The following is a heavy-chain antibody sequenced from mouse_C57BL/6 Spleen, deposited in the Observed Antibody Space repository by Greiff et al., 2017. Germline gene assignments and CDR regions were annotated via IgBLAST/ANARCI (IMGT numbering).Heavy chain of an antibody. V-gene: IGHV5-17*01. J-gene: IGHJ2*01. D-gene: IGHD1-1*01. CDR2: ISSGSSTI. CDR3: TLTTVVAHFDY. CDR1: GFTFSDYG. Sequence: EVMLVESGGGLVKPGGSLKLSCAASGFTFSDYGMHWVRQAPEKGLEWVAYISSGSSTIYYADTVKGRFTISRDNAKNTLFLQMTSLRSEDTAMYYCTLTTVVAHFDYWGQGTTLTVSS.